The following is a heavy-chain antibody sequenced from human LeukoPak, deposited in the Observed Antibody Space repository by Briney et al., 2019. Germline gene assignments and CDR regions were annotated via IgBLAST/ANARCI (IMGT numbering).Heavy chain of an antibody. CDR1: GGSFSGYY. Sequence: SETLSLTCAVYGGSFSGYYWSWIRQPPGKGLEWIGEINHSGSTNYNPSLESRVTISVDTSKNQFSLKLSSVTAADTAVYCCARDKRWLQSQFDYWGQGTLVTVSS. CDR2: INHSGST. D-gene: IGHD5-24*01. J-gene: IGHJ4*02. V-gene: IGHV4-34*01. CDR3: ARDKRWLQSQFDY.